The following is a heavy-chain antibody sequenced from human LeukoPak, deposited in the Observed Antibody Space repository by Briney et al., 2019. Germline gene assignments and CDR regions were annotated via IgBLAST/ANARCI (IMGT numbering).Heavy chain of an antibody. CDR1: GDSSYNNIYY. V-gene: IGHV4-61*01. J-gene: IGHJ4*02. D-gene: IGHD5-12*01. CDR3: ARDGVAPGYFDY. CDR2: IYYSGST. Sequence: SETLSLTCTVSGDSSYNNIYYWGWIRQPPGKGLEWIGYIYYSGSTNYNPSLKSRVTISVDTSKNQFSLKLSSVTAADTAVYYCARDGVAPGYFDYWGQGTLVTVSS.